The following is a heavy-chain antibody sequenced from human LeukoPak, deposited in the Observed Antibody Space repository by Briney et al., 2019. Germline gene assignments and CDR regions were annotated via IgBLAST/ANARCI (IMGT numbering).Heavy chain of an antibody. V-gene: IGHV3-7*01. D-gene: IGHD6-19*01. CDR3: ARDMDRIAVAGLTHY. Sequence: GGSLRLSCAASGFTFSSYWMSWVRQAPGKGLGWVANIKQDGSEKYYVDSVKGRFTISRDNAKNSLYLQMNSLRAEDTAVYYCARDMDRIAVAGLTHYWGQGTLVTVSS. J-gene: IGHJ4*02. CDR2: IKQDGSEK. CDR1: GFTFSSYW.